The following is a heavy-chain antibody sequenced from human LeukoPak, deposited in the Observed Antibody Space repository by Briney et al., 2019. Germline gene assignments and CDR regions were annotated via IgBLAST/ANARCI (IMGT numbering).Heavy chain of an antibody. Sequence: PSETLSLTCTVSGGSISSYYWSWIRQPAGKGLEWIGRIYTSGSTNYNPSLKSRVTMSVDTSKNQFSLKLSSVTAADTAVYYCARVGRVWFGELYYYYMDVWGKGTTVTVSS. V-gene: IGHV4-4*07. D-gene: IGHD3-10*01. CDR1: GGSISSYY. CDR2: IYTSGST. J-gene: IGHJ6*03. CDR3: ARVGRVWFGELYYYYMDV.